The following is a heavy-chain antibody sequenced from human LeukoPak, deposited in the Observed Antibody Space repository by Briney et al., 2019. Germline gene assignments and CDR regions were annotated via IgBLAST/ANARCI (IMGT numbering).Heavy chain of an antibody. D-gene: IGHD4-17*01. Sequence: PSETLSLTCTVSGGSISSNSAYWGWIRQPPGKGLEWIGYIYYSGSTNYNPSLKSRVTISVDTAKNQFSLQLSSVTAADTAVYYCARVITVNSYYYYGMDVWGQGTTVTVSS. CDR1: GGSISSNSAY. CDR2: IYYSGST. J-gene: IGHJ6*02. V-gene: IGHV4-61*05. CDR3: ARVITVNSYYYYGMDV.